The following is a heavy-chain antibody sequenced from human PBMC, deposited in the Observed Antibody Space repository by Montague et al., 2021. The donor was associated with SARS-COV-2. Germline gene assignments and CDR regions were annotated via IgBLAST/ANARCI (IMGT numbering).Heavy chain of an antibody. V-gene: IGHV2-70*01. CDR3: ARSYGDYRDSYFDY. CDR1: GFSLNTSGMC. Sequence: PALVKPTQTLTPTCTFSGFSLNTSGMCVSRIRQPPGKALEWLALIDWDEDQYYSTSLKTRLTISKDTSKNQVVLTMTNMDPIDTATYYCARSYGDYRDSYFDYWGQGTLSPSPQ. J-gene: IGHJ4*02. CDR2: IDWDEDQ. D-gene: IGHD4-17*01.